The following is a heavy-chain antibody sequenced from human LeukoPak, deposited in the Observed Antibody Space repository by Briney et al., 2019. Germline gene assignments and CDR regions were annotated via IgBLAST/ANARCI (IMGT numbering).Heavy chain of an antibody. CDR3: ARDSSRRPSDY. J-gene: IGHJ4*02. CDR2: ISSSSSYI. V-gene: IGHV3-21*01. D-gene: IGHD6-13*01. Sequence: GGSLRLSCAASGFTFSSYSMNWVRQAPGKGLEWVSSISSSSSYIYYADSVKGRYTISRDNAKNSLYLQMNSLRAEDTAVYYCARDSSRRPSDYWGQGTLVTVSS. CDR1: GFTFSSYS.